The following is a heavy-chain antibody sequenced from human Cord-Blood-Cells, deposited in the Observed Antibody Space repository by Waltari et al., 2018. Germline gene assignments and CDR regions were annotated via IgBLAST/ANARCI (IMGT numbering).Heavy chain of an antibody. CDR3: ARGPRSSSPRGSFDY. CDR1: GGSFSGYY. D-gene: IGHD6-6*01. V-gene: IGHV4-34*01. CDR2: SNHSGST. Sequence: QVQLQQWGAGLLKPSETLSLTSAVYGGSFSGYYWSWSRQPPGKGLEWIGESNHSGSTNYNPSLKSRVTIAVDTSKNQFSLKLSSVTAADTAVYYCARGPRSSSPRGSFDYWGQGTLVTVSS. J-gene: IGHJ4*02.